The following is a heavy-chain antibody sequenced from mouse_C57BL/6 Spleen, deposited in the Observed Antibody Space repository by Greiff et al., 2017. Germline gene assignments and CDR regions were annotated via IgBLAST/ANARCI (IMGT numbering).Heavy chain of an antibody. J-gene: IGHJ4*01. D-gene: IGHD1-1*01. Sequence: QVQLKESGAELMKPGASVKLSCKATGYTFTGYWIEWVKQRPGHGLEWIGEILPGSGSTNYNEKFKGKATFTADTSSNTAYMQLSSLTTEDSAIYYCASPNKYGSSQYYAMDYWGQGTSVTVSS. V-gene: IGHV1-9*01. CDR1: GYTFTGYW. CDR2: ILPGSGST. CDR3: ASPNKYGSSQYYAMDY.